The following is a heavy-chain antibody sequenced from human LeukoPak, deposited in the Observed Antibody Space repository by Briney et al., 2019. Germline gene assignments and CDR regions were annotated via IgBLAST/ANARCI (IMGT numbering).Heavy chain of an antibody. CDR1: GGSISSYY. CDR2: IYYSGST. V-gene: IGHV4-59*01. CDR3: TRGSIAYYYMDV. Sequence: SETLSLTCTVSGGSISSYYWSWVRQPPGKGVKWIGYIYYSGSTNYNPSLKSGVTISVDKTKNKFSLKLSSVTAADTAVYYCTRGSIAYYYMDVWGKGTTVTISS. J-gene: IGHJ6*03. D-gene: IGHD3-22*01.